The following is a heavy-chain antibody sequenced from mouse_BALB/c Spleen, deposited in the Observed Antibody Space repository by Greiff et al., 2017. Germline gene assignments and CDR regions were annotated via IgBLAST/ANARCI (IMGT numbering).Heavy chain of an antibody. J-gene: IGHJ3*01. CDR3: ASSDRYDGLAY. V-gene: IGHV1-4*01. CDR2: INPSSGYT. Sequence: VQLQQSGAELVRPGASVKMSCKASGYTFTSYTMHWVKQRPGQGLEWIGYINPSSGYTNYNQKFKDKATLTADKSSSTAYMQLSSLTSEDSAVYYCASSDRYDGLAYWGQGTLVTVSA. CDR1: GYTFTSYT. D-gene: IGHD2-14*01.